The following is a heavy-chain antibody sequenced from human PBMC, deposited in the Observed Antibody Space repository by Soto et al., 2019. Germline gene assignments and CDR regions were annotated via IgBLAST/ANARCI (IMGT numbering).Heavy chain of an antibody. CDR2: INSDGSST. CDR1: GFTFSSYW. CDR3: ASHALSYGDYDYYYYYMDV. J-gene: IGHJ6*03. V-gene: IGHV3-74*01. D-gene: IGHD4-17*01. Sequence: GGSLRLSCAASGFTFSSYWMHWVRQAPGKGLVWVSRINSDGSSTSYADSVKGRFTISRDNAKNTLYLQMNSLRAEDTAVYYCASHALSYGDYDYYYYYMDVWGKGTTVTVSS.